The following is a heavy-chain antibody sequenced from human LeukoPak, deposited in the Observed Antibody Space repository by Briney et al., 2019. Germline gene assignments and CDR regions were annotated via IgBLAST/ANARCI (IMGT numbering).Heavy chain of an antibody. CDR1: GLTFSNFW. D-gene: IGHD5-18*01. J-gene: IGHJ4*02. V-gene: IGHV3-74*01. CDR3: AKRGYSYGSFDY. Sequence: TGGSLRLSCAASGLTFSNFWMHWVRQAPGKGLVWVSRINSDGSTASYADSVKGRFTISRDNAKNTLYLQMNSLRAEDTAVYYCAKRGYSYGSFDYWGQGTLVTVSS. CDR2: INSDGSTA.